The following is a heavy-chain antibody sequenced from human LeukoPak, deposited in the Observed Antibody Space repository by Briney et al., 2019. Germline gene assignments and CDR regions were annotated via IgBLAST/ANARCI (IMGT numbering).Heavy chain of an antibody. CDR2: ITGSGGNT. CDR1: GFTFSSNY. D-gene: IGHD6-13*01. CDR3: AKAASSSWPSYYYGMDV. Sequence: PGGSLRLSCAASGFTFSSNYMSWVRQAPGKGLEWVSVITGSGGNTYYADSVKGRFTISKDNSKNTVYLQMSSLRVDDTAVYYCAKAASSSWPSYYYGMDVWGQGTTVTVSS. J-gene: IGHJ6*02. V-gene: IGHV3-23*01.